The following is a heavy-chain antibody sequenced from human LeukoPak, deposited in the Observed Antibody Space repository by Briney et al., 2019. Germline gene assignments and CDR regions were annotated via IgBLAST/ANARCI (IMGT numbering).Heavy chain of an antibody. CDR3: ARVYSVYVFKI. CDR1: GFTFSSYA. J-gene: IGHJ4*02. CDR2: ISGSGGST. D-gene: IGHD5/OR15-5a*01. Sequence: HPGGSLRLSCAASGFTFSSYAISWVRQAPGKGLEWVSAISGSGGSTYYADSVKGRFTISRDNSKNTLYLQMNSLRAEDTAIYYCARVYSVYVFKIWGQGTLVTVSS. V-gene: IGHV3-23*01.